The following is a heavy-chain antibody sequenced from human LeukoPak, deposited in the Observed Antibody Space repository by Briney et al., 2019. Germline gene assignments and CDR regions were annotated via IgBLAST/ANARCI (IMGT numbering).Heavy chain of an antibody. CDR2: ISALTGNT. D-gene: IGHD5-24*01. CDR3: ARRRDDYRQIDY. J-gene: IGHJ4*02. Sequence: ASVKVSCKTSGYTFTSYGISWVRQAPGQGLEWMGWISALTGNTDYAQKLQGRVTMTTDTTTSTAYMELRSLRSDDTAVYYCARRRDDYRQIDYWGQGTLVTVSS. V-gene: IGHV1-18*01. CDR1: GYTFTSYG.